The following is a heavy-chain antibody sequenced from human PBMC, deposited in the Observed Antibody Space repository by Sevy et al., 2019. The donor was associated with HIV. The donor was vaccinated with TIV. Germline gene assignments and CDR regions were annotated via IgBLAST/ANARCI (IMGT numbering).Heavy chain of an antibody. Sequence: GESLKISCAASGFTFSSYGIHWVRQAPGKGLEWVAVMAYDGSNKYHADSVKGRFTISRDNSRNKVYLQMNSLRAEDTAVYYCAKDQGGSYYAEYYHYGMDVWGQGTTVTVSS. CDR1: GFTFSSYG. V-gene: IGHV3-30*18. J-gene: IGHJ6*02. CDR3: AKDQGGSYYAEYYHYGMDV. D-gene: IGHD1-26*01. CDR2: MAYDGSNK.